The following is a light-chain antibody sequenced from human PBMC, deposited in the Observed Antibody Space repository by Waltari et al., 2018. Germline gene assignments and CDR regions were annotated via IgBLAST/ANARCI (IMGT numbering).Light chain of an antibody. V-gene: IGLV2-8*01. CDR3: SSYAGSNNWV. J-gene: IGLJ3*02. CDR1: SSDVGGYNY. CDR2: EVS. Sequence: QSALTQPPSASGSPGQSVTISCTGTSSDVGGYNYVSWYQQHPGKAPKLMIYEVSKRPSGVPDRFSGPKSGNPASRTVSGLQAEDEADYYCSSYAGSNNWVFGGGTKLTVL.